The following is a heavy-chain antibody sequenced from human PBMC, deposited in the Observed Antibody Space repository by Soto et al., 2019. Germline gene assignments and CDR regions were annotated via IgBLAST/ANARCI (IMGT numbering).Heavy chain of an antibody. J-gene: IGHJ5*02. D-gene: IGHD2-2*01. V-gene: IGHV4-39*01. Sequence: QLQLQESGPGLVKPSETLSLTCTVSGGSISSSSYYWGWIRQPPGKGLEWIGSIYYSGSTYYNPSLKSRVTISVDTSKNQFSLKLSSVTAADTAVYYCARHSIVVVPAALSTYSTIPYDPWGQGTLVTVSS. CDR1: GGSISSSSYY. CDR3: ARHSIVVVPAALSTYSTIPYDP. CDR2: IYYSGST.